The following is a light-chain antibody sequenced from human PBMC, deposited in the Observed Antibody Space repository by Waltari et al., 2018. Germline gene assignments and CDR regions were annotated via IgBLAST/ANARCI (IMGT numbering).Light chain of an antibody. V-gene: IGLV2-14*01. CDR1: SSDIGAYNY. Sequence: QSVLTQPASVSGSPGQSITISCTGTSSDIGAYNYVSWYQQHPGKAPKLMIYAVSKWPSGVSKGFLGSKSGNTASLTISGLQADDEADDYCSSYTRSNTWVFGGGTKLTVL. CDR2: AVS. CDR3: SSYTRSNTWV. J-gene: IGLJ3*02.